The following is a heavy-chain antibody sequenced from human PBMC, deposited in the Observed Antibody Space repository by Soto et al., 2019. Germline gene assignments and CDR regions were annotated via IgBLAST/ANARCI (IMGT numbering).Heavy chain of an antibody. Sequence: EVQLVESGGGLVQPGGSLRLSCAASGFTVSNYYMSWVRQAPGKGLEWVSIIYSGGSTYYADSVKGRFTISRDNSKTMLDLQMNRLRAEHTAVYYWTKIMTGSYYYRGQVTLVTVSA. V-gene: IGHV3-66*01. CDR3: TKIMTGSYYY. D-gene: IGHD1-26*01. J-gene: IGHJ4*02. CDR2: IYSGGST. CDR1: GFTVSNYY.